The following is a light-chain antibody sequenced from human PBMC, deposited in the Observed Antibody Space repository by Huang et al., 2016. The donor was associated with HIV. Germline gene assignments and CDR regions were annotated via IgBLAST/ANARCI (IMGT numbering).Light chain of an antibody. CDR3: QLRTNRPPRYT. V-gene: IGKV3-11*01. Sequence: EIVLTQSTATLSLSPGERATLSCRAGKSVSGYLAWYQQKPGQAPRRLIYNTSNRAAGIPVRFSGSGSGTDFTLTISSLEPEDFAIYYCQLRTNRPPRYTFGQGTKLEI. CDR1: KSVSGY. J-gene: IGKJ2*01. CDR2: NTS.